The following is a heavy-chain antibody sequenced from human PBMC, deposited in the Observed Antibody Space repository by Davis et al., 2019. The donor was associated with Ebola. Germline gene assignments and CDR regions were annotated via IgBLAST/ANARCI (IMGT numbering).Heavy chain of an antibody. CDR1: GYSFTSYW. D-gene: IGHD3-3*01. Sequence: GGSLRLSCKGSGYSFTSYWIGWVRQMPGKGLEWMGIIYPGDSDTRYSPSFQGQATISADKSISTAYLQWSSLKASDTAMYYCARHESTTYYDFWSGYPDYYYYGMDVWGQGTTVTVSS. V-gene: IGHV5-51*01. CDR3: ARHESTTYYDFWSGYPDYYYYGMDV. CDR2: IYPGDSDT. J-gene: IGHJ6*02.